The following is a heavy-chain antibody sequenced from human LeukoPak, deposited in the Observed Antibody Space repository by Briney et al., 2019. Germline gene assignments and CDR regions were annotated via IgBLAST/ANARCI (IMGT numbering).Heavy chain of an antibody. D-gene: IGHD3-22*01. CDR2: IYTSGST. V-gene: IGHV4-4*07. Sequence: PSETLSLTCTVSGGSISSYYWSWIRQPAGKGLEWIGRIYTSGSTNYNPSLKSRVTMSVDTSKNQFSLKLSSVTAADTAVYCCARDGYDSSGYYHYFDYWGQGTLVTVSS. CDR3: ARDGYDSSGYYHYFDY. J-gene: IGHJ4*02. CDR1: GGSISSYY.